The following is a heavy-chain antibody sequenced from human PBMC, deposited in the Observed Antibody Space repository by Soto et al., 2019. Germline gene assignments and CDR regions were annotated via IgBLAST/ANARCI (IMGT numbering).Heavy chain of an antibody. Sequence: GGSLRLSCAASGFTFRNNVLSWVRQAPGKGLDWVSGITGSGRDTYYADSVKGRSTISRDNSKNMVFLQMNSLRAEDTALYYCAKNGLDNSPSAIDSWGPGTLVTVSS. CDR2: ITGSGRDT. CDR3: AKNGLDNSPSAIDS. D-gene: IGHD2-8*01. J-gene: IGHJ4*02. V-gene: IGHV3-23*01. CDR1: GFTFRNNV.